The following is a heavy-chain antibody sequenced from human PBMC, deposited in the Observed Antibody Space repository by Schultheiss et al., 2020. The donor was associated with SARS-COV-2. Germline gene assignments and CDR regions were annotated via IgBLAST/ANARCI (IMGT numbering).Heavy chain of an antibody. CDR3: ARGGLTHSDVWSAYIPDYALDV. J-gene: IGHJ6*02. D-gene: IGHD3-3*01. V-gene: IGHV1-8*02. Sequence: ASVKVSCKASGYTFTSYGISWVRQAPGQGPEWMGWMNANNGKTGYAQKLQGRITMTRDSSISTAYMELSSLRSQDTAVYYCARGGLTHSDVWSAYIPDYALDVWGQGTTVTVSS. CDR1: GYTFTSYG. CDR2: MNANNGKT.